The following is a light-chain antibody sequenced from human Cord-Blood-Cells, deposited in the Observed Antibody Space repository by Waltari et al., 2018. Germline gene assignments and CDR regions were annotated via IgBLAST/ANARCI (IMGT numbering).Light chain of an antibody. Sequence: DVEVVPCPSAIFSSVGNRVTLTCRASQSISSYFSWYHQKPGKAPKLLIYAASSLQSGVPSRFSGSGSGTDFTLTISSLQPEDFATYYCQQSYSTPIPFGQGTRLESK. CDR2: AAS. V-gene: IGKV1-39*01. J-gene: IGKJ5*01. CDR1: QSISSY. CDR3: QQSYSTPIP.